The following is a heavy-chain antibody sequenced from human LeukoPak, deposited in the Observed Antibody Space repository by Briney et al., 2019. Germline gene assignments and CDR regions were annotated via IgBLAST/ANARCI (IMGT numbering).Heavy chain of an antibody. D-gene: IGHD3-9*01. J-gene: IGHJ6*03. Sequence: PGGSLRLSCAASGFTFSSYAMSWVRQAPGKGLEWVSAISGSGGSTYYADSVKGRFTISRDNSKNTLYLQMNSLRAEDTAVYYCAKDDGYFDWRYVDVWGKGTTVTVSS. CDR2: ISGSGGST. CDR1: GFTFSSYA. CDR3: AKDDGYFDWRYVDV. V-gene: IGHV3-23*01.